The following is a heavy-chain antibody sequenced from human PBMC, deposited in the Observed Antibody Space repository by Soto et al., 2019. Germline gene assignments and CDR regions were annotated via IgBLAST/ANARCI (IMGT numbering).Heavy chain of an antibody. CDR2: INHSGST. Sequence: QVQLQQWGAGLLKPSETLSLTCAVYGGSFSGYYWSWIRQPPGKGLEWIGEINHSGSTNYNPSLKSRVTISVDTSKNQFSLKLSSVTAADTAVYYCARTGGRYSDYWGQGTLVTVSS. CDR3: ARTGGRYSDY. J-gene: IGHJ4*02. CDR1: GGSFSGYY. V-gene: IGHV4-34*01. D-gene: IGHD1-26*01.